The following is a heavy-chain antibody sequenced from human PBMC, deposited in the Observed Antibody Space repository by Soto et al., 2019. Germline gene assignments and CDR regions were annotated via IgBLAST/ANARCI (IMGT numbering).Heavy chain of an antibody. J-gene: IGHJ4*02. CDR3: AEVLERSMITFGGVIAY. Sequence: QVQLVESGGGVVQPGRSLRLSCAASGFTFSTYGMHWVRQAPGKGLEWVAVISFDGNIKYYADSVKGRFTISRDNSKYTLYLEMDSLSAEDTAIYYCAEVLERSMITFGGVIAYWGQGALVTVSS. D-gene: IGHD3-16*02. CDR2: ISFDGNIK. V-gene: IGHV3-30*18. CDR1: GFTFSTYG.